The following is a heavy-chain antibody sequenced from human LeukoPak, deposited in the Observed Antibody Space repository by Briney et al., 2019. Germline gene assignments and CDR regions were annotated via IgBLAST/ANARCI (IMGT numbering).Heavy chain of an antibody. CDR1: GYTFTGYY. Sequence: ASVKVSCKASGYTFTGYYMHWVRQAPGQGLEWMGIINPSGGSTSYTQKFQGRLTMTRDMSTSTVYMELSSLKSEDTAVYYCATNKQYYDFWSGPEDYYYYMDVWGKGTMVTVSS. CDR2: INPSGGST. CDR3: ATNKQYYDFWSGPEDYYYYMDV. D-gene: IGHD3-3*01. V-gene: IGHV1-46*01. J-gene: IGHJ6*03.